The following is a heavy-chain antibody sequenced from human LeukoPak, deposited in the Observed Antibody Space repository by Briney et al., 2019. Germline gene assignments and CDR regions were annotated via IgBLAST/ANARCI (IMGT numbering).Heavy chain of an antibody. J-gene: IGHJ6*03. CDR1: GGTFSSYA. Sequence: ASVKVSCKASGGTFSSYAISWVRQAPGQGLEWMGGIIPIFGTANYAQKFQGRVTITTDESTSTAYMELSSLRSEDTAVYYCARDGSRDLTGAMTANHYYYMDVWGRGTTVTVSS. CDR2: IIPIFGTA. D-gene: IGHD1-7*01. V-gene: IGHV1-69*05. CDR3: ARDGSRDLTGAMTANHYYYMDV.